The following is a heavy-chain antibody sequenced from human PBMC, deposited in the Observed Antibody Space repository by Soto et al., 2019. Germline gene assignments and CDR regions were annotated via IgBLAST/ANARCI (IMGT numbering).Heavy chain of an antibody. CDR1: GGSISSGGYY. CDR2: IYYSGST. Sequence: QVQLQESGPGLVKPSQTLSLTCTVSGGSISSGGYYWSWIRQHPGKGLEWIGYIYYSGSTYYNPSLKSRVTISVDTSKNQFSLKLSSVTAADTAVYYCARDRRFGELLYYFDYWGQGTLVTVSS. D-gene: IGHD3-10*01. CDR3: ARDRRFGELLYYFDY. J-gene: IGHJ4*02. V-gene: IGHV4-31*03.